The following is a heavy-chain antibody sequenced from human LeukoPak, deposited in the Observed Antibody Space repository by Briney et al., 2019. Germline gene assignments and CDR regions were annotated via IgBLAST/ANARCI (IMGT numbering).Heavy chain of an antibody. Sequence: PGGSLRLSCAASGFTFSAYGMSWVRQAPGKGLEWVANIKQDGTEKYYVDSVKGRFTISRDNARNSLYLQMNSLRAEDTAVYHCARAARWGQGTLVTVSS. CDR3: ARAAR. V-gene: IGHV3-7*04. CDR2: IKQDGTEK. CDR1: GFTFSAYG. J-gene: IGHJ4*02.